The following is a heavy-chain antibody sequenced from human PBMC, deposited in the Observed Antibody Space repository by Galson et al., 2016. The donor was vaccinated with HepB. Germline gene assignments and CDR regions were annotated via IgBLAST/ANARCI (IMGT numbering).Heavy chain of an antibody. J-gene: IGHJ6*02. Sequence: QSGAEVKKPGASVKVSCKASGYTFINYGISWVRQAPGQGLEWMGWISAYNGNSNYAQKLQGRVTVTTDTFTSTAYMELRSLRSDDTAVYYCARGDGDYSYYGMDFWGQGTTVTVSS. V-gene: IGHV1-18*01. CDR1: GYTFINYG. D-gene: IGHD4-17*01. CDR2: ISAYNGNS. CDR3: ARGDGDYSYYGMDF.